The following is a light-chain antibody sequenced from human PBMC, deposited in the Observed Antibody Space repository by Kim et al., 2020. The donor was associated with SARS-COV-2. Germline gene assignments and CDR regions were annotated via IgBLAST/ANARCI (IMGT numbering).Light chain of an antibody. Sequence: DIQMTQSPSSLSASVGDRVTITCRASQDIGTYVNWYQQKPGKAPELLIHDASNLKTGVPSRFSGSGSGTDFTFSISNLQPDDVATYYCQQYEKFLLCFGGGTKVDIK. CDR1: QDIGTY. CDR3: QQYEKFLLC. CDR2: DAS. J-gene: IGKJ4*01. V-gene: IGKV1-33*01.